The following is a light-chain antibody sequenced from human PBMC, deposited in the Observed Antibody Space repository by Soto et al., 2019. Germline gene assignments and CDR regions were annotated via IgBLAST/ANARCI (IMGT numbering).Light chain of an antibody. CDR2: DAS. CDR3: QHRAKWPYT. J-gene: IGKJ2*01. Sequence: DIVLTQSPGTLSLSPGERATLSCRASQTIGNYLLWFQQKPGQAPRLLIYDASNRASGIPARFSGSVSGTVFALTISSLETEDFAVYFCQHRAKWPYTFGQGTKLEIK. V-gene: IGKV3-11*01. CDR1: QTIGNY.